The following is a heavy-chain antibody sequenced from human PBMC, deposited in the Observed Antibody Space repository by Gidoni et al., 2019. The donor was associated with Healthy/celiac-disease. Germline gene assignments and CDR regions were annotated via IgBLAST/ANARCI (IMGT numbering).Heavy chain of an antibody. J-gene: IGHJ4*02. Sequence: QLQLQESGPGLVKPSETLSLTCTVSGGSISSSSYYWGWIRQPPGKGLEWIGSIYYSGSTYYNPSLKSRVTISVDTSKNQFSLKLSSVTAADTAVYYCARHRPPVGATPLDYWGQGTLVTVSS. V-gene: IGHV4-39*01. CDR3: ARHRPPVGATPLDY. CDR2: IYYSGST. CDR1: GGSISSSSYY. D-gene: IGHD1-26*01.